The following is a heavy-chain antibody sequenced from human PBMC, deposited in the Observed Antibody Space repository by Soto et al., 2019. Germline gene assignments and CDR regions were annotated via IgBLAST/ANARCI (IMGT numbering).Heavy chain of an antibody. CDR1: VYTLTELS. Sequence: SVKVSRKVSVYTLTELSMHWVRQAPGKGLEWMGGFDPEDGETIYAQKFQGRVTMTEDTSTDTAYMELSSLRSEDTAVYYCARVGGFGDVYYYGMDVWGQGTTVTVSS. CDR3: ARVGGFGDVYYYGMDV. V-gene: IGHV1-24*01. D-gene: IGHD3-10*01. CDR2: FDPEDGET. J-gene: IGHJ6*02.